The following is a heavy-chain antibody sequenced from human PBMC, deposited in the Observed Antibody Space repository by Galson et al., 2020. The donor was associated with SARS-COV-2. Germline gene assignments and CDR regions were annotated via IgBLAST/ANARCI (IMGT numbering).Heavy chain of an antibody. CDR2: INPNSGGT. CDR3: ASGYTNCSGGSCYPHGYYYYMDV. Sequence: ASVKVSCKASGYTFTGYYMHWVRPAPGQGLEWMGWINPNSGGTNYAQKFQGRVTMTRDTSISTAYMELSRLRSDDTAVYYCASGYTNCSGGSCYPHGYYYYMDVWGKGTTVTVSS. D-gene: IGHD2-15*01. J-gene: IGHJ6*03. V-gene: IGHV1-2*02. CDR1: GYTFTGYY.